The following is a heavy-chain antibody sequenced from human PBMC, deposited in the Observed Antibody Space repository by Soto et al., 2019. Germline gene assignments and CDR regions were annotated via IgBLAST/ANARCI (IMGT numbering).Heavy chain of an antibody. D-gene: IGHD6-19*01. CDR1: GDSVSSNSAA. J-gene: IGHJ3*02. Sequence: KQSQTLSLTCAISGDSVSSNSAAWNWIRQSPSRGLEWLGRTYYRSKWYNDYAVSVKSRITINPDTSKNQFSLQLNSVTPEDTAVYYCAREEAVALHGGSDAFDIWGQGTMVTVSS. CDR3: AREEAVALHGGSDAFDI. CDR2: TYYRSKWYN. V-gene: IGHV6-1*01.